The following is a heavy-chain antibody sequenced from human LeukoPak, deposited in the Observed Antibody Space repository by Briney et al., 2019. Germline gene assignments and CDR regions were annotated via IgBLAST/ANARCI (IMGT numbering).Heavy chain of an antibody. J-gene: IGHJ3*02. V-gene: IGHV5-51*01. CDR1: GYSFTSYW. CDR3: ARRYYDFWSGYWDAFDI. D-gene: IGHD3-3*01. Sequence: GESLKISCKGSGYSFTSYWIGWVRQMPGKGLEWMGIIYPGDSDTRYSPSFQGQVTISADKSISTAYLQWSSLKALDTAMYYCARRYYDFWSGYWDAFDIWGQGTMVTVSS. CDR2: IYPGDSDT.